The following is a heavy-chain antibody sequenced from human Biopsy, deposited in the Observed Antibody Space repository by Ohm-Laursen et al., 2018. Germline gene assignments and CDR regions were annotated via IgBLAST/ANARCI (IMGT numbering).Heavy chain of an antibody. V-gene: IGHV4-4*07. D-gene: IGHD3-22*01. J-gene: IGHJ3*01. Sequence: GTLSLTCAVSGGSLSSYSWSWIRQPAGKGLEWIGRIYPGGSTNYNPSLKSRVTMSVDTSKKQLSLRLGSVTAADTAMYYCASVVLGPTNDAFDLWGQGTMVVVSS. CDR1: GGSLSSYS. CDR3: ASVVLGPTNDAFDL. CDR2: IYPGGST.